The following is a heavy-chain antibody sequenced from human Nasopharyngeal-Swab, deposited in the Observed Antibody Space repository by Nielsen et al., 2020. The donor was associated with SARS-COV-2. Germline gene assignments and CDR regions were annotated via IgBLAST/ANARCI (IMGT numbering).Heavy chain of an antibody. D-gene: IGHD1-26*01. CDR3: ARPMRPMGHYYFGMDV. V-gene: IGHV5-51*01. CDR2: IYPGDSNT. J-gene: IGHJ6*02. CDR1: GYSFTTYW. Sequence: GESLKISCKGSGYSFTTYWIGWVRQMPGKGLEWMGIIYPGDSNTRYSPSFQGQVTISVDNYSSTAYLQWSSLKASDTAIYYCARPMRPMGHYYFGMDVWGQGTTVTVSS.